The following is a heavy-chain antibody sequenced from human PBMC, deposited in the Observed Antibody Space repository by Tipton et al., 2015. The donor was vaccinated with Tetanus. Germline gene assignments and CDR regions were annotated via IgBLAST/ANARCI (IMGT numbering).Heavy chain of an antibody. D-gene: IGHD6-13*01. CDR2: INPSGGST. J-gene: IGHJ4*02. V-gene: IGHV1-46*01. CDR1: GYTFTSYY. Sequence: QLVQSGAEGKKPGASAKVSCKASGYTFTSYYMHRVRQAPGQGLEWMGIINPSGGSTSYAQKFQARVTITRDTSTSTVYMEVSSLRSVAPAVNYGGGALPAVAAAGRATIRKNAYWGKEPLVTVSS. CDR3: GGALPAVAAAGRATIRKNAY.